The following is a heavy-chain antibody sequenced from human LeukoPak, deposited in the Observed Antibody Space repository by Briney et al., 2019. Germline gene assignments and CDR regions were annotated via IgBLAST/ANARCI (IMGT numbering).Heavy chain of an antibody. CDR3: AGGQGWVADY. Sequence: GGSLRLSCAASGFSFSTYSMNWVRQAPGKGLEWVSYINSISGEIWYADSVKGRFTISRDDAKNSLYLQMNSLRDEDTAVYYCAGGQGWVADYWGQGTLVTVSS. CDR2: INSISGEI. J-gene: IGHJ4*02. CDR1: GFSFSTYS. V-gene: IGHV3-48*02. D-gene: IGHD1-26*01.